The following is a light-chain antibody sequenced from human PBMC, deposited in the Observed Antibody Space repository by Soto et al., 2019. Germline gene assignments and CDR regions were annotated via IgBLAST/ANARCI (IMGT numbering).Light chain of an antibody. CDR3: SSYTGTNNFVL. V-gene: IGLV2-8*01. J-gene: IGLJ2*01. CDR2: EVS. Sequence: QSVLTQPPSASGSPGQSVTISCTGTNTDIGGHKYVSWYQHHPGKAPKLLIYEVSERPSGVPDRFSGSKSGNAASLTVSGLQADDDAMYFCSSYTGTNNFVLFGGGTKLTVL. CDR1: NTDIGGHKY.